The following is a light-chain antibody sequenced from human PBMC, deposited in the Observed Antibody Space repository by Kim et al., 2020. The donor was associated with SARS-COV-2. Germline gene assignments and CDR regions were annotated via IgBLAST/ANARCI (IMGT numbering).Light chain of an antibody. CDR3: QTWGTGIHWV. Sequence: QLVLTQSPSASASLGASVKLTCTLSSGHSSYAIAWHQQQPEKGPRYFMKLNSDGSHSKGDGIPDRFSGSSSGAERYLTISSLQSEDEADYYCQTWGTGIHWVFGGGTQLTVL. V-gene: IGLV4-69*01. CDR1: SGHSSYA. CDR2: LNSDGSH. J-gene: IGLJ3*02.